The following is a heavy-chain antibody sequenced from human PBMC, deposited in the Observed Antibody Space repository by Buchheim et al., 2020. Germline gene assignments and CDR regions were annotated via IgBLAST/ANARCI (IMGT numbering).Heavy chain of an antibody. D-gene: IGHD1-26*01. CDR1: GFTFSSYA. CDR3: AKGPSAYEWELGAYFDY. CDR2: ISGSGGST. J-gene: IGHJ4*02. Sequence: EVQLLESGGGLVQPGGSLRLSCAASGFTFSSYAMSWVRQAPGKRLEWVSAISGSGGSTYYADSVKGRFTISRDNSKNTLYLQMNSLRAEDTAVYYCAKGPSAYEWELGAYFDYWGQGTL. V-gene: IGHV3-23*01.